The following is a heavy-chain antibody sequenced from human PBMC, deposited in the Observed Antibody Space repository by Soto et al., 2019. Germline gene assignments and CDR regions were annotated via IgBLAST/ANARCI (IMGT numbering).Heavy chain of an antibody. CDR3: AKSPRGEMATD. V-gene: IGHV1-18*01. D-gene: IGHD5-12*01. CDR1: GYTFINYH. CDR2: INTYNGMT. J-gene: IGHJ4*02. Sequence: QVQLVQSGGEVKKPGASVTVSCKASGYTFINYHITWVRQAPGQGLEWMAWINTYNGMTDYAQKFQGRVNMTRDTSTSTAYMELRNLGSDATAVYFCAKSPRGEMATDWGQGTLVNVSS.